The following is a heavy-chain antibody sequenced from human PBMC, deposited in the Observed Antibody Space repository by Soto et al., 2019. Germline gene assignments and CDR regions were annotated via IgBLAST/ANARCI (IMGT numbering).Heavy chain of an antibody. CDR2: IKSKTDGGTT. CDR1: GFTFSNAW. Sequence: GGSLRLSCAASGFTFSNAWMNWVRQAPGKGLEWVGRIKSKTDGGTTDYAAPVKGRFTISRDDSKNTLYLQMNSLKTEDTAVYYCFVSYYDSSGYSAEYFQHWGQGTLVTVSS. V-gene: IGHV3-15*07. CDR3: FVSYYDSSGYSAEYFQH. D-gene: IGHD3-22*01. J-gene: IGHJ1*01.